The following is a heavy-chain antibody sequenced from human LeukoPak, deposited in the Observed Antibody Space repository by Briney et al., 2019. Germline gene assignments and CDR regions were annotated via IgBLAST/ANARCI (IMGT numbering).Heavy chain of an antibody. CDR3: ARPLITILLDAFDI. V-gene: IGHV3-30-3*01. CDR1: GFTFSSYA. D-gene: IGHD3-3*01. Sequence: GGSLRLSCAASGFTFSSYAMHWVRQAPGKGLEWVAVISYDGSNKYYADSVKGRFTISRDNSKNTLYLQMNSLRAEDTAVYYCARPLITILLDAFDIWGQGTMVTVSS. CDR2: ISYDGSNK. J-gene: IGHJ3*02.